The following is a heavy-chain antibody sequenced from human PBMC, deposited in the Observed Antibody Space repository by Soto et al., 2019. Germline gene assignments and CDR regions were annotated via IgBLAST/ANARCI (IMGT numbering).Heavy chain of an antibody. D-gene: IGHD5-18*01. CDR3: ARLLHGYSPVFDY. CDR2: IIPIFGTA. J-gene: IGHJ4*02. CDR1: GGTFSSYA. Sequence: QVQLVQSGAEVKKPGSSVKVSCKASGGTFSSYAISWVRQAPGQGLEWMGGIIPIFGTANYAQKFQGRVTMTADESTSTAYKELSSLRSEDTAVYYCARLLHGYSPVFDYWGQGTLVTVSS. V-gene: IGHV1-69*12.